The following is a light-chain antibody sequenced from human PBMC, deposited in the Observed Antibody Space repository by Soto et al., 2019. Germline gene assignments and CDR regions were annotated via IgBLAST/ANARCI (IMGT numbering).Light chain of an antibody. CDR1: QRVLYNSDNKNY. CDR3: QQYYTIPWT. V-gene: IGKV4-1*01. J-gene: IGKJ1*01. Sequence: DIVMTQSPDSLAVSLGERATINCKSSQRVLYNSDNKNYLAWYQQKPGQAPKLFIYWASTRESGVPDRFSGSGSGTDFTLTSSSLQAEDVAVYYCQQYYTIPWTVGQGTKV. CDR2: WAS.